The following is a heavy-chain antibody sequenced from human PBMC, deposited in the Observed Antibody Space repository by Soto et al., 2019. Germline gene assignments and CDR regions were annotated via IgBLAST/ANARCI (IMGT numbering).Heavy chain of an antibody. D-gene: IGHD3-3*01. CDR2: FDLEEGQT. CDR1: GYILSDLS. V-gene: IGHV1-24*01. CDR3: ATGVRHYAFLSGYHHPSPLDY. J-gene: IGHJ4*02. Sequence: QVQLVQSGAEVKKPGASVQVSCKVSGYILSDLSLHWVRQAPGRGHEWMGGFDLEEGQTVYAQKFQDRVTMTEDTSTQTAYMELTSLTSEDTAEYYCATGVRHYAFLSGYHHPSPLDYWGQGSLVSVSS.